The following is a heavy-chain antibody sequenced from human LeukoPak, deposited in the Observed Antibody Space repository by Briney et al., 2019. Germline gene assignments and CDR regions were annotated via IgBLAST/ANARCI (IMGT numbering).Heavy chain of an antibody. D-gene: IGHD5-12*01. CDR3: ARQGYSAYEILDY. Sequence: SETLSLTCTVSGGSISSYYWSWIRQPPGKGLEWIGYIYYSGSTNYSPSLKSRVTISVDTSKNQVSLKLSSVTAADTAVYYCARQGYSAYEILDYWGQGTLVTVSS. CDR1: GGSISSYY. CDR2: IYYSGST. V-gene: IGHV4-59*08. J-gene: IGHJ4*02.